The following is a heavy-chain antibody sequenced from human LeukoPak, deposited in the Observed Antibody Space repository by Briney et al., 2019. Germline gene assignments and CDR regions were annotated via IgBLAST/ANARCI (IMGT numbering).Heavy chain of an antibody. Sequence: GGSLRLSCAASGFTFSSYAMSWVRQAPGKGLEWVSAISGSGGTTHYADSVKGRFTVSRDRSKNTLYLQMHSLRAEDTAVYYCAKDAFCTSTNCYASYFDYWGQGTLVTVSS. CDR1: GFTFSSYA. V-gene: IGHV3-23*01. J-gene: IGHJ4*02. CDR3: AKDAFCTSTNCYASYFDY. CDR2: ISGSGGTT. D-gene: IGHD2-2*01.